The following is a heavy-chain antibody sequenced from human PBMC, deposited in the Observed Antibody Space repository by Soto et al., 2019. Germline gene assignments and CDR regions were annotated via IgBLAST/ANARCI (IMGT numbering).Heavy chain of an antibody. CDR3: ARHCQRIAARGENNWFDP. D-gene: IGHD6-6*01. J-gene: IGHJ5*02. V-gene: IGHV4-39*01. Sequence: SETLSLTCTVSGGSISSSSYYWGWIRQPPGKGLEWIGSIYYSGSTYYNPSLKSRVTISVDTSKNQFSLKLSSVTAADTAVYYCARHCQRIAARGENNWFDPWGQGTLVTVSS. CDR1: GGSISSSSYY. CDR2: IYYSGST.